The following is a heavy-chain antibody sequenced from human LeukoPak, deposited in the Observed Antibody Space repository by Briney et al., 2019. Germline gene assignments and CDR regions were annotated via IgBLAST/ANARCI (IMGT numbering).Heavy chain of an antibody. D-gene: IGHD4/OR15-4a*01. J-gene: IGHJ4*02. CDR1: GGTFSSYA. Sequence: SVKVSCKASGGTFSSYAISWVRQAPGQGLEWMGGIIPIFGTANYAQKFQGRVTITADKSTSTGYMELSSLRSEDTAVYYCARDQGSYGDFDYWGQGTLVTVSS. CDR3: ARDQGSYGDFDY. CDR2: IIPIFGTA. V-gene: IGHV1-69*06.